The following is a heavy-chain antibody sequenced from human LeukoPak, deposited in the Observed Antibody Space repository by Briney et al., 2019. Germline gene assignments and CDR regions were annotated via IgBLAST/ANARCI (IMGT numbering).Heavy chain of an antibody. V-gene: IGHV3-43*02. CDR2: ISGDGGSA. Sequence: QSGGSLRLSCAASGFTFDDYAMHWVRQAPGKGLECVSLISGDGGSAYYADSVKGRFTISRDNSKNSLYLQMSSLKTEDTALYYCAKDKSSSRGRDSNLGYWGQGTLVTVSS. D-gene: IGHD6-6*01. J-gene: IGHJ4*02. CDR1: GFTFDDYA. CDR3: AKDKSSSRGRDSNLGY.